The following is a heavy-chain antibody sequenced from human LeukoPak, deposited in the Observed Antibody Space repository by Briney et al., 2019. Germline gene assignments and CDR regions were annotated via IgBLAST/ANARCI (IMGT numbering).Heavy chain of an antibody. Sequence: WGSLRLSCVGSGYDLKRYSMNWVRQAPGKGLEWISYITSSSSSIFYAASVRGRFTISRDNAMNSMYLQMNSLRDEDTAVYYCTRGGSYFEKWGQGSLVTVTS. J-gene: IGHJ4*02. CDR3: TRGGSYFEK. V-gene: IGHV3-48*02. CDR2: ITSSSSSI. D-gene: IGHD3-10*01. CDR1: GYDLKRYS.